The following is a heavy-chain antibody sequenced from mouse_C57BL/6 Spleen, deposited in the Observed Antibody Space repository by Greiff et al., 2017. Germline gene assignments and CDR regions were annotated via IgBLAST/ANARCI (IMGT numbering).Heavy chain of an antibody. D-gene: IGHD1-1*01. J-gene: IGHJ1*03. CDR1: GYTFTEYT. CDR3: ARHEEPVITTVAYFEV. CDR2: FYPGSGSM. Sequence: QVQLQQSGAELVKPGPSVKLSCTASGYTFTEYTIHWVKQRSGQGLEWIGWFYPGSGSMKYNEKFKDKATLTSDKASSTVYMELSRLTSEDSAVYFCARHEEPVITTVAYFEVWGTGTTVIVSS. V-gene: IGHV1-62-2*01.